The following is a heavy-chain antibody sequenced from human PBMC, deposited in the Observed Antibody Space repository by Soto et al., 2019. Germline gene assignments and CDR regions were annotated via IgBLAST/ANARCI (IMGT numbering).Heavy chain of an antibody. CDR2: IIPLYGTA. CDR1: GGTFSSFG. CDR3: ARDRSMDGYNSRSFDY. Sequence: QVQLVQSGAEVKKPGFSVKVSCKASGGTFSSFGFNWVRQAPGQGLEWMGGIIPLYGTANHAQRFQGRVTISADESTSTVYMELISLRSEDTAIYYCARDRSMDGYNSRSFDYWGQGTLVTVSS. D-gene: IGHD5-12*01. V-gene: IGHV1-69*01. J-gene: IGHJ4*02.